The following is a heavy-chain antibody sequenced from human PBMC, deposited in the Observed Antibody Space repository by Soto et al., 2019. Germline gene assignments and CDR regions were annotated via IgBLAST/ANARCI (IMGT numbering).Heavy chain of an antibody. Sequence: QVQLVQSGAEVKKPGASVKVSCKASGYTFTSYVISWVRQAPGQGLEWMGWISAYNGNTNYAQKLQGRVTMTTDTSTSTAYMELRSLRSDDTAVYYCARDGSSLNYYYYYGMDVWGQGTTVTVSS. J-gene: IGHJ6*02. V-gene: IGHV1-18*04. D-gene: IGHD6-13*01. CDR2: ISAYNGNT. CDR3: ARDGSSLNYYYYYGMDV. CDR1: GYTFTSYV.